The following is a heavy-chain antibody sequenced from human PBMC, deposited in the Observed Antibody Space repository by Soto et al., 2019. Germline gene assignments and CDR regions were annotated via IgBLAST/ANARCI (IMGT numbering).Heavy chain of an antibody. Sequence: QVQLVQSGAEVRKPGASVKVSCKASGYTFTEYDISWVRQAPGLGLEWMGWISVYNDNRHYAEKVQGRVTLTIDKSTSTAYMEMRSLISDDTAIYYWARYRGDPYWYFDLWGRGTLVTVSS. D-gene: IGHD4-17*01. V-gene: IGHV1-18*01. CDR1: GYTFTEYD. CDR2: ISVYNDNR. CDR3: ARYRGDPYWYFDL. J-gene: IGHJ2*01.